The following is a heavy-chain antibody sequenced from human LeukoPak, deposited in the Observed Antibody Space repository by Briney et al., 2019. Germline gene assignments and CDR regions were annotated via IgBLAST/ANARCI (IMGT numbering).Heavy chain of an antibody. CDR2: IYWDDDK. J-gene: IGHJ5*02. V-gene: IGHV2-5*02. D-gene: IGHD6-6*01. CDR1: GFSLSTSGMG. Sequence: SGPTLVNPTQTLTLTCTFSGFSLSTSGMGVGWIRQPPGKALEWLALIYWDDDKRYSPSLKSRLTITKDTSKNQVVLTMTNTDPVDSATYCSAQYWYGSTSGWFNPWGQGTLVTVSS. CDR3: AQYWYGSTSGWFNP.